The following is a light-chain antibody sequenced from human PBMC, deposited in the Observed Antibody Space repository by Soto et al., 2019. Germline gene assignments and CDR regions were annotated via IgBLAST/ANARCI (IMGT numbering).Light chain of an antibody. CDR1: QTISSY. Sequence: DIHMTQSPSSLSASGGDGVTITCRTNQTISSYFNLYNQKPGTAPKLLIYPASTLQSSVPSMCRGSGFATYFTLTFSTLQTKDFATKFCQQSYSPAFSFGPGTTVNSK. J-gene: IGKJ3*01. CDR2: PAS. CDR3: QQSYSPAFS. V-gene: IGKV1-39*01.